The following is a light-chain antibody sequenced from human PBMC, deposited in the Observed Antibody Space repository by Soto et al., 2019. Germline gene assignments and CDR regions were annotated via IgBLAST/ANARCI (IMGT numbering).Light chain of an antibody. CDR1: QSVKNF. Sequence: EVVLTQSPATLSLSPGERATLSCRASQSVKNFLAWYQQKPGQAPRLLISHASNRATAIPARFSGSGSGTDFTLTISALEPEDLGVYYCQQRNNWPFTFGPGTKVDI. J-gene: IGKJ3*01. CDR3: QQRNNWPFT. V-gene: IGKV3-11*01. CDR2: HAS.